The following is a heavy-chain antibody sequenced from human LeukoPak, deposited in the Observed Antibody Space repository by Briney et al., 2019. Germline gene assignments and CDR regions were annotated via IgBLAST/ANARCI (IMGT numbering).Heavy chain of an antibody. Sequence: SETLSLTCTVSGGSISSSSYYWGWIRQPPGKGLEWIASIYYRGSTYYNPSLKSRVTISADTSKNQFSLKLSSVTAADTAVYYCARVPSSGWYWNYFDYWGQGTLVTVSS. D-gene: IGHD6-19*01. CDR3: ARVPSSGWYWNYFDY. CDR2: IYYRGST. CDR1: GGSISSSSYY. J-gene: IGHJ4*02. V-gene: IGHV4-39*07.